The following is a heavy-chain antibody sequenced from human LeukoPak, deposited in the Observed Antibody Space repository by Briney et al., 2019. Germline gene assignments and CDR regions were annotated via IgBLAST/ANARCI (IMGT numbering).Heavy chain of an antibody. V-gene: IGHV3-33*01. CDR1: GFTFSSYG. Sequence: GRSLRLSCAASGFTFSSYGMHWVRQAPGKGLEWVAVIWYDGSNKYYADSVKGRFPISRDNSKNTLYLQMNSLRAEDTAVYYCASYVLGDAFDIWGQGTMVTVSS. J-gene: IGHJ3*02. CDR2: IWYDGSNK. CDR3: ASYVLGDAFDI. D-gene: IGHD3-3*02.